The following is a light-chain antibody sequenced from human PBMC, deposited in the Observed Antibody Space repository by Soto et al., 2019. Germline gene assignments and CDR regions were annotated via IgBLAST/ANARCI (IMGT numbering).Light chain of an antibody. CDR1: QSVFYSSNNKHY. Sequence: DIVMAQSPDCLAVSLGERAAINCKSSQSVFYSSNNKHYLAWYQQKPGQPPKLLIYWASTRESGVPDRFSGSGSGTDFTLTISSLQAEDGAVYYCQEYYSTPYTFGQWTKLEIK. J-gene: IGKJ2*01. CDR3: QEYYSTPYT. CDR2: WAS. V-gene: IGKV4-1*01.